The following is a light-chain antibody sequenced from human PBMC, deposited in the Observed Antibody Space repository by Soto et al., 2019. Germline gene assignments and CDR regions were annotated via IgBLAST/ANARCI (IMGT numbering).Light chain of an antibody. V-gene: IGKV1-39*01. Sequence: DIQMTQSPSSLSASVRDRVTITCRASQSISSYLNWYQQKPGKAPKLLIYAASSLQSGVPSRFSGSGSGTDFTLTISSLQPEDFAVYYCQQYDKPPVTFGGGTKVDIK. CDR3: QQYDKPPVT. CDR2: AAS. CDR1: QSISSY. J-gene: IGKJ4*01.